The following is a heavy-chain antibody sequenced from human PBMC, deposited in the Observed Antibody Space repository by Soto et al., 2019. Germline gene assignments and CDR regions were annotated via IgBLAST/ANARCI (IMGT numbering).Heavy chain of an antibody. D-gene: IGHD6-19*01. J-gene: IGHJ4*02. CDR2: ISAYNGNT. CDR1: GYTVTRYG. V-gene: IGHV1-18*01. CDR3: ARGTVDLFDY. Sequence: XSVKVSFMGSGYTVTRYGISWVRQAPGQGLEWMGWISAYNGNTNYAQKLQGRVTMTTDTSTSTAYMELTILRFDDTAVYYCARGTVDLFDYWGQGTLVTVSS.